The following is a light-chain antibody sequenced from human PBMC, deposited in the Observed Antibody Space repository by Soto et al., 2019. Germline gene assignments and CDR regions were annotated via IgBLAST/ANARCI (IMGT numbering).Light chain of an antibody. CDR2: DVS. J-gene: IGLJ2*01. Sequence: QSVLTQPRSVSGSPGQSVTISCTGTSSDVGGYNYVSWYQQYPGKAPKLMIYDVSKRPSGVPDRFSGSKSGNTASLTISGLQAEDEADYYCCSYAGSYIFIFGGGTQLTVL. V-gene: IGLV2-11*01. CDR3: CSYAGSYIFI. CDR1: SSDVGGYNY.